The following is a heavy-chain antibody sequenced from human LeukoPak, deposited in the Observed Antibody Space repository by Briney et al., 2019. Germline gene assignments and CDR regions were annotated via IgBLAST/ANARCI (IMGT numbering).Heavy chain of an antibody. CDR1: GGSINSY. J-gene: IGHJ5*02. CDR2: ISGSGTI. V-gene: IGHV4-4*07. CDR3: ARDSGTTGEVKFDP. D-gene: IGHD3-10*01. Sequence: AETLSLTCIVSGGSINSYWSWIRQPAGKGLEWIGRISGSGTITYNPALQSRLTISIDTSKNQFSLKLMSVTAADTAVYYCARDSGTTGEVKFDPWGQGILVTVSS.